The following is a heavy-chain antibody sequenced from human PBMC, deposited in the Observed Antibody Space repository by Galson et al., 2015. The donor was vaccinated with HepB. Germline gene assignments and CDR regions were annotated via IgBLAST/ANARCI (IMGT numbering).Heavy chain of an antibody. CDR1: GFTFSSYS. CDR2: ISSGSSSI. J-gene: IGHJ4*02. CDR3: GRGETHDY. V-gene: IGHV3-48*02. Sequence: SLRLSCAASGFTFSSYSMNWVRQAPGKGLEWVSYISSGSSSIYYADSVKGRFTISRDNAKNSLYLQMNSLRDEDTAAYFCGRGETHDYWGQGTLVTVSS.